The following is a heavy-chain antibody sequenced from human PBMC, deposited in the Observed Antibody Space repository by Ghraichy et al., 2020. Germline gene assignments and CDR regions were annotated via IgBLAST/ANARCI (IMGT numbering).Heavy chain of an antibody. J-gene: IGHJ4*02. CDR1: GFTFGDYA. CDR3: TRDTGVGADCFDY. V-gene: IGHV3-49*04. CDR2: IRSKAYGGTT. D-gene: IGHD1-26*01. Sequence: GGSLRLSCTASGFTFGDYAMSWVRQAPGKGLEWVGFIRSKAYGGTTEYAASVKGRFTISRDDSKSIAYLQMNSLKTEDTAVYYCTRDTGVGADCFDYWGQGTLVTVSS.